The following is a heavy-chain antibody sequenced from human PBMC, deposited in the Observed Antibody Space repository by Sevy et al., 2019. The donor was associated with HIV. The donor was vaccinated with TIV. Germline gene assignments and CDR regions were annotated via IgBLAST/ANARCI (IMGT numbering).Heavy chain of an antibody. D-gene: IGHD6-13*01. V-gene: IGHV3-73*01. CDR1: GFTFSVAA. Sequence: GGSLRLSCAASGFTFSVAAVHWVRQASGKGLEWVGRIRNKADSYATSYAASVKGRFTISRDDSKNMAYLQMNSLKTEDTAVYFCGRQGVAAEIDYWGRGTLVTGSS. CDR3: GRQGVAAEIDY. J-gene: IGHJ4*02. CDR2: IRNKADSYAT.